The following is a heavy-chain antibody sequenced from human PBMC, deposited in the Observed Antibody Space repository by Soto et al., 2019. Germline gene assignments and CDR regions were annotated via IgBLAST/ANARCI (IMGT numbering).Heavy chain of an antibody. J-gene: IGHJ4*02. V-gene: IGHV3-23*01. Sequence: EVQLLASGGGLVQPGGSLRLSCAASGFSFSSYAMSWVRQAPGKGLEWVSAISGSGISTYYADSVKGRFTISRDNSKNTLCLHMNSLRAADTAVYYCAKEYEYSSGWERSDYWGQGTLVTVSS. CDR1: GFSFSSYA. CDR2: ISGSGIST. CDR3: AKEYEYSSGWERSDY. D-gene: IGHD6-19*01.